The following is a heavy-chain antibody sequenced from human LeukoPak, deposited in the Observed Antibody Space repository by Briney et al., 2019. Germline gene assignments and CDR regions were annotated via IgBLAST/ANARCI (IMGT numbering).Heavy chain of an antibody. Sequence: ASVKVSCKASGFTFTSSAVQWVRQGRGRRLEWIGWIVVGSGNTNYAQMFQGRVTITRDMSTSTAYMELSSLRSEDTAVYYCAAPSRIQLDYWGQGTLVTVSS. D-gene: IGHD5-18*01. CDR2: IVVGSGNT. J-gene: IGHJ4*02. CDR3: AAPSRIQLDY. CDR1: GFTFTSSA. V-gene: IGHV1-58*01.